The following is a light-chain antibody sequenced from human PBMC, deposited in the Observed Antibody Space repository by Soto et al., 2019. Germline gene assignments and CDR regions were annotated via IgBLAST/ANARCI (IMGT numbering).Light chain of an antibody. CDR2: DAS. V-gene: IGLV2-11*01. CDR3: CSYAGSYTYV. J-gene: IGLJ1*01. CDR1: SSDVGGYNY. Sequence: QSALTQPPSVSGSPGQSVTISCTGTSSDVGGYNYVSWYQQHPGKAPKLMIYDASKRPSGVPDRFSGSKSGNTASLTISGLQAEDEADYYCCSYAGSYTYVFGTGTKVIVL.